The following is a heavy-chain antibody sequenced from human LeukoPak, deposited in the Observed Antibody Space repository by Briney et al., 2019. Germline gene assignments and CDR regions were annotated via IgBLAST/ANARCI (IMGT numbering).Heavy chain of an antibody. Sequence: GGSLQISCNGSRYSFTSYWIGWVRPMPGKGLEWMGIIYPGDSDTRYSPSFQGQVTISADKSISTAYLQWSSLKASDTAMYYCARSCRDGYRDFDYWGQGTLVTVSS. J-gene: IGHJ4*02. D-gene: IGHD5-24*01. CDR1: RYSFTSYW. V-gene: IGHV5-51*01. CDR3: ARSCRDGYRDFDY. CDR2: IYPGDSDT.